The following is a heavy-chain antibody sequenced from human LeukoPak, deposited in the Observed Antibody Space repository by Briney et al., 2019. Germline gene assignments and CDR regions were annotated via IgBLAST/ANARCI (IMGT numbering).Heavy chain of an antibody. Sequence: ASVKVSCKASGYTFTSYDINWVRQATGQGLEWMGWMNPNSGNTGYAQKFQGRVTMTRNTSISTAYMELSSLRSEDTAVYYCARGEFSGSSRRYGRHYFDYWGQGTLVTVSS. CDR2: MNPNSGNT. J-gene: IGHJ4*02. CDR3: ARGEFSGSSRRYGRHYFDY. V-gene: IGHV1-8*01. CDR1: GYTFTSYD. D-gene: IGHD1-26*01.